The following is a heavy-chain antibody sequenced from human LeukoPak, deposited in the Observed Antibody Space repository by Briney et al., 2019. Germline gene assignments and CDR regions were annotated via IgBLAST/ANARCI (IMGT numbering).Heavy chain of an antibody. D-gene: IGHD4-17*01. CDR1: GFTFSSFA. CDR3: TKDPNGDYVGAFDP. V-gene: IGHV3-23*01. J-gene: IGHJ5*02. Sequence: QPGGSLRLSCEASGFTFSSFAMTWVRQAPGKGLEWVSSITGSHCRTYNTDSVKGRFTISRDSSQNTLYLQMNSLRAEDTAVYYCTKDPNGDYVGAFDPWGQGTLVTVSS. CDR2: ITGSHCRT.